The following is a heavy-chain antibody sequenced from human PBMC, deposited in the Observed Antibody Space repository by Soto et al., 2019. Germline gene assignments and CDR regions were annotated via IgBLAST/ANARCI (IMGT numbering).Heavy chain of an antibody. CDR2: ISAYNGNT. D-gene: IGHD6-6*01. J-gene: IGHJ6*02. CDR3: ASSEYSSSSLYYYYYYGMDV. Sequence: SVKVSCKASGYTFTSYGISWVRQAPGQGLEWMGWISAYNGNTNYAQKLQGRVTMTTDTSTSTAYMELRSLRSDDTAVYYCASSEYSSSSLYYYYYYGMDVWGQGTTVTVSS. V-gene: IGHV1-18*04. CDR1: GYTFTSYG.